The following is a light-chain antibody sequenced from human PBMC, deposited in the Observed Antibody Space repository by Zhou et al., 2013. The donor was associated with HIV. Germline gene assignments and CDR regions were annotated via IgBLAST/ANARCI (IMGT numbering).Light chain of an antibody. V-gene: IGLV1-40*01. J-gene: IGLJ2*01. CDR1: NSNIGDVYD. CDR2: GNT. Sequence: QSVLTQPPSVSGAPGQRVTISCTGGNSNIGDVYDVHWYQQRPGTAPQLLIYGNTYRPSGVPDRFSGSKSATSASLSITGLQAEDEADYYCAVWDDSLSGHVVFGGGTRLTVL. CDR3: AVWDDSLSGHVV.